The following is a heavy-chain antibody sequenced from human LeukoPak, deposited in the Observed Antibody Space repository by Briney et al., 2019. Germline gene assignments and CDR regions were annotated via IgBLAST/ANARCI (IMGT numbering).Heavy chain of an antibody. CDR3: ARDDCSSISCYHNWFDP. D-gene: IGHD2-2*01. Sequence: PGGSLRLSCAASGFTFSSYWMSWVRQAPGKGRGWVANIKQDGSEKYYVDSVKGRFTISRDNAKNSLYLQMNSLRAEDTAVYYCARDDCSSISCYHNWFDPWGQGTLVTVSS. V-gene: IGHV3-7*01. J-gene: IGHJ5*02. CDR2: IKQDGSEK. CDR1: GFTFSSYW.